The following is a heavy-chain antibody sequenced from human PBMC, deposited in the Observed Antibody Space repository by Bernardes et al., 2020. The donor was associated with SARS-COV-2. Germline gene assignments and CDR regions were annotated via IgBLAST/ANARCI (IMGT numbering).Heavy chain of an antibody. J-gene: IGHJ5*01. CDR2: ISPQNGNT. V-gene: IGHV1-18*01. CDR1: GYTFSTYG. CDR3: ARVHGDSWWGWLDS. Sequence: ASVKVSCKASGYTFSTYGITWVRQTPGQGLEWMGWISPQNGNTHYAPELQGRVTMTTDTSTTTVFMELRSLRSDDTAVYFCARVHGDSWWGWLDSWGQGTLITVSS. D-gene: IGHD2-21*02.